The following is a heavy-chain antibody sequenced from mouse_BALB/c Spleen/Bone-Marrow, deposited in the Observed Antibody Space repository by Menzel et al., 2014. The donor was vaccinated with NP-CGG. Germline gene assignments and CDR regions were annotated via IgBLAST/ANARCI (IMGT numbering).Heavy chain of an antibody. J-gene: IGHJ1*01. V-gene: IGHV5-12-1*01. Sequence: EVKLMESGGGLVKPGGSLKLSCAASGFAFSSYDMSWVRQTPEKRLEWVAYISSGGGSTYYPDTVKGRFTISRDNAKNTLYLQMSSLKSEDTAMYYCARQXXGXVDFDVWGAGTTVTVSS. CDR1: GFAFSSYD. CDR3: ARQXXGXVDFDV. CDR2: ISSGGGST.